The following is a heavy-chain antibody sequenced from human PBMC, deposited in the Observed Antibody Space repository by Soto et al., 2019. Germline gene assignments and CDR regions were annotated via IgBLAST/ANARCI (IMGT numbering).Heavy chain of an antibody. CDR1: GFTFSDYY. D-gene: IGHD2-2*01. V-gene: IGHV3-11*06. Sequence: LRLSCAASGFTFSDYYMSWIRQAPGKGLEWVSYISGTSDYTNYADSVKGRFTISRDNAKNSLYLQMNSLRAEDTAVYYCARSRPYCSSTTCYCYYYGMDVWGRGTTVTVSS. CDR3: ARSRPYCSSTTCYCYYYGMDV. J-gene: IGHJ6*02. CDR2: ISGTSDYT.